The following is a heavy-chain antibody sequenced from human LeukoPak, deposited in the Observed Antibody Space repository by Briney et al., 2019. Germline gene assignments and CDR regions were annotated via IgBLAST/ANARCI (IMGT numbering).Heavy chain of an antibody. J-gene: IGHJ4*02. CDR1: GGSISSSSYY. CDR3: ARDVGGYNYGYSLDY. Sequence: PSETLSLTCTVSGGSISSSSYYWGWIRQPPGKGLEWIGSIYYSGSTYYNPSLKSRVTISVDTSKNQFSLKLSSVTAADTAVSYCARDVGGYNYGYSLDYWGQGTLVSVSS. CDR2: IYYSGST. V-gene: IGHV4-39*07. D-gene: IGHD5-18*01.